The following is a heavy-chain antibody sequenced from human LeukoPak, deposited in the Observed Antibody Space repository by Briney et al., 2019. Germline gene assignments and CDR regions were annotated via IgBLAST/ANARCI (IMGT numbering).Heavy chain of an antibody. D-gene: IGHD3-3*01. CDR2: IYHSGST. Sequence: SQTLSHTCAVSGGSISSGGYSWSWIRQPPGKGLEWIGYIYHSGSTYYNPSLKSRVTISVDRSKNQFSLKLSSVTAADTAVYYCARSTTYYDFWSGYYHYGMDVWGQGTTVTVSS. CDR3: ARSTTYYDFWSGYYHYGMDV. V-gene: IGHV4-30-2*01. CDR1: GGSISSGGYS. J-gene: IGHJ6*02.